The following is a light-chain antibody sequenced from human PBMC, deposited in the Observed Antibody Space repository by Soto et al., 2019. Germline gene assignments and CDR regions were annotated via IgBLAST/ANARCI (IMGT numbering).Light chain of an antibody. CDR1: QSITNS. Sequence: DIQRTQSPSSLSASVGDRVTITCRASQSITNSVNWYQHKPGKAPTLVVYSASSLQSGVPSRFSGSGSGTDFTLTISSLQPEDFATYFCQQCHSMPFTFGPGTKVDIK. J-gene: IGKJ3*01. V-gene: IGKV1-39*01. CDR3: QQCHSMPFT. CDR2: SAS.